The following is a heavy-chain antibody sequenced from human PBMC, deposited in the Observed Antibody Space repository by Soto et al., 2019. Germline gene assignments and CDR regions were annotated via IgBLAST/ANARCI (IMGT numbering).Heavy chain of an antibody. D-gene: IGHD6-13*01. Sequence: SVKVSCKASGGTFSSYAISWVRQAPGQGLEWMGGIIPIFGTANYAQKFQGRVTITADKSTSTAYMELSSLRSEDTAVYYCARVRQQLVPIPSDYYYYGMDVWGQGTTVTVS. J-gene: IGHJ6*02. CDR1: GGTFSSYA. CDR3: ARVRQQLVPIPSDYYYYGMDV. CDR2: IIPIFGTA. V-gene: IGHV1-69*06.